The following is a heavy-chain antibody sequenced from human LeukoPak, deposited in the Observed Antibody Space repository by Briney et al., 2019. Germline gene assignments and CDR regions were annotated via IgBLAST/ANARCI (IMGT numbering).Heavy chain of an antibody. D-gene: IGHD3-22*01. CDR2: IRYDGISK. CDR1: GIVFSAYG. CDR3: AKYTGDSYESSGYQYYFAY. Sequence: GGSLRLSCAASGIVFSAYGMHWVRQAPGKGLEWVAFIRYDGISKYYADSVKGRFTISRDNSKNTLYLQMNSLRAEDTAVYYCAKYTGDSYESSGYQYYFAYWGQGTLVTVSS. J-gene: IGHJ4*02. V-gene: IGHV3-30*02.